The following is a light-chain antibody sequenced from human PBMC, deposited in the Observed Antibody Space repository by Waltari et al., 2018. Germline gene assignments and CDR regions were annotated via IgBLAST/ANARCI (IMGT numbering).Light chain of an antibody. Sequence: IQMIHSPSSLSAFVGERVTITCRASQSISSYLNWYQQKPGKAPTLLIYAASSLQGGIPSRFSGSGSGTDFTLTISSLQPEDFAAYYCQQSESTPLTFGPGTKVEIK. J-gene: IGKJ3*01. CDR1: QSISSY. CDR2: AAS. CDR3: QQSESTPLT. V-gene: IGKV1-39*01.